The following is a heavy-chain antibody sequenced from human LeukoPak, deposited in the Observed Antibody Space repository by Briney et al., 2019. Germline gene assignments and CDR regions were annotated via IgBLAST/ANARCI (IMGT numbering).Heavy chain of an antibody. J-gene: IGHJ6*02. CDR1: GGTFSSYA. V-gene: IGHV1-69*04. CDR3: AREVSSGSYYYYGMDV. CDR2: IIPILGIA. Sequence: SVKVSCKASGGTFSSYAISWVRQAPGQGLEWMGRIIPILGIANYAQKFQGRVTITADKSTSTAYMELSSLRSEDTAVYYCAREVSSGSYYYYGMDVWGQGTTVTVSS. D-gene: IGHD1-26*01.